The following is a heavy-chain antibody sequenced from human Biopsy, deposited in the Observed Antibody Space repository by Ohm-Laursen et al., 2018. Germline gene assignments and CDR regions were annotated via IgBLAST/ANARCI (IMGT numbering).Heavy chain of an antibody. CDR2: FAPENGKT. CDR3: AADINVWNVNY. V-gene: IGHV1-24*01. D-gene: IGHD1-1*01. CDR1: GYTLTDIS. J-gene: IGHJ4*02. Sequence: ASVKVSCKVSGYTLTDISMHWVRQAPGRGLEWMGGFAPENGKTIYAQKFQGRITMTEDTSTDTAYMELSSPRSEDTAVYYCAADINVWNVNYWGQGTQVTVSS.